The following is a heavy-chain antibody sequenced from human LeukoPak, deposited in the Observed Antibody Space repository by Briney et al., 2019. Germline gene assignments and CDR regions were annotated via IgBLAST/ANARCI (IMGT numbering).Heavy chain of an antibody. CDR2: ISSSSSSYI. D-gene: IGHD6-19*01. CDR1: GFTFSSYS. V-gene: IGHV3-21*01. J-gene: IGHJ4*02. Sequence: GGSLRLSCAASGFTFSSYSMNWVRQAPGKGLEWVSSISSSSSSYIYYADSVKGRFTISRDNAKNSLYLQMNSLRAEDTAVYYCARSIAVAGTGGDYWGQGTLVTVSS. CDR3: ARSIAVAGTGGDY.